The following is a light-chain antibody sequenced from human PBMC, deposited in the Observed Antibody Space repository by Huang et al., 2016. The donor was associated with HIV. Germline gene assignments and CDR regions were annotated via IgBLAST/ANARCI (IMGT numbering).Light chain of an antibody. CDR3: QQRSSGVT. CDR1: QSVGNY. J-gene: IGKJ4*01. CDR2: DTS. Sequence: IVLTQSPATLAWYPGVRVTLSCRASQSVGNYIAWYQQHPGQSPKLLIYDTSNRATGTPVRFSGSGSGTDFTLTISSLESEDFAVYYCQQRSSGVTFGGGTKVQVK. V-gene: IGKV3-11*01.